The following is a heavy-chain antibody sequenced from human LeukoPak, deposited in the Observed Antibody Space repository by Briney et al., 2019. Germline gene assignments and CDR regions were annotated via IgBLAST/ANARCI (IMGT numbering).Heavy chain of an antibody. CDR2: IYYSGST. CDR3: ARTYGSGSYTPYYYYGMDV. D-gene: IGHD3-10*01. V-gene: IGHV4-59*01. Sequence: SETLSLTCTVSGGSISSYYWSWIRQPPGKGLEWIGYIYYSGSTNYNPSLKSRVAISVDTSKNQFSLKLSSVTAADTAVYYCARTYGSGSYTPYYYYGMDVWGQGTTVTVSS. CDR1: GGSISSYY. J-gene: IGHJ6*02.